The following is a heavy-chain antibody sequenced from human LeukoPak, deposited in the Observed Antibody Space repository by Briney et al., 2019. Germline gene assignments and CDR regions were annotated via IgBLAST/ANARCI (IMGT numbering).Heavy chain of an antibody. J-gene: IGHJ3*02. D-gene: IGHD6-19*01. V-gene: IGHV3-30*18. CDR2: ISYDGSNK. CDR3: AKDVGIAVAPDAFDI. CDR1: GFTFSSYG. Sequence: GGSLRLACAASGFTFSSYGMPWVRQAPGKGLEWVAVISYDGSNKYYADSVKGRFTSSRDNSKNTLYLQMNSLRAEDTAVYYCAKDVGIAVAPDAFDIWGQGTMVTVSS.